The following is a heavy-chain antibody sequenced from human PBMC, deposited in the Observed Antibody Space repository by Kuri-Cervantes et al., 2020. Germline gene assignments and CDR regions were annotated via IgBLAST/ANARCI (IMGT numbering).Heavy chain of an antibody. Sequence: SETLSLTCTVSGGSTSSSDFYWTWIRQTPGKGLEWIGYIYYTGNTYYNPSLKSRVTMSIDTSKSQFSLKLNSVTTTDTAVYYCASKDRRNYYFGRWGQGTLVTVSS. J-gene: IGHJ4*02. CDR1: GGSTSSSDFY. D-gene: IGHD2-15*01. CDR3: ASKDRRNYYFGR. CDR2: IYYTGNT. V-gene: IGHV4-30-4*01.